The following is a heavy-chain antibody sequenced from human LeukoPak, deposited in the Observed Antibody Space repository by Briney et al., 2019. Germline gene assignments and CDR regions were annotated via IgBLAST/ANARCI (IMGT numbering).Heavy chain of an antibody. V-gene: IGHV4-59*01. CDR3: ARGRVSSSTWYSTYYYFFYMDF. Sequence: GSLRLSCAASGFAFDIFWMSWVRQAPGKGLEWIGYVDHTGSTKFNPSLNGRVSISRDTSNNFFSLRLRSVTAADTAVYFCARGRVSSSTWYSTYYYFFYMDFWGKGTTVTVSS. J-gene: IGHJ6*03. CDR2: VDHTGST. CDR1: GFAFDIFW. D-gene: IGHD4-11*01.